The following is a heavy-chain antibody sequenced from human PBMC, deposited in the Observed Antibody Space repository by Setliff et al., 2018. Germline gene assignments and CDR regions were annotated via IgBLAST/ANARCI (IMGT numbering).Heavy chain of an antibody. V-gene: IGHV3-73*01. J-gene: IGHJ4*02. D-gene: IGHD4-17*01. Sequence: GESLKISCKGSGYSFTSYWIGWVRQMPGRGLEWVGRIRSKADSYATAYAASVKARLTISRDDSKNTAYLQVNSLKTEDTAVYYCAITMTTGVDFFDYWGQGTLVTVSS. CDR3: AITMTTGVDFFDY. CDR1: GYSFTSYW. CDR2: IRSKADSYAT.